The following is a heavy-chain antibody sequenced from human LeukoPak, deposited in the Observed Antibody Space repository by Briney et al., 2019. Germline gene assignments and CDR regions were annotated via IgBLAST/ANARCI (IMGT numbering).Heavy chain of an antibody. CDR2: IYTSGGT. D-gene: IGHD3-3*01. J-gene: IGHJ4*02. Sequence: PSETLSLTCTISGGSISPYYWSWIRQPPGKGLEWIGRIYTSGGTNYNPSLRSRVTISLDTPKKQLSLKLSSVTAADTAVYYCAISSEIWSGLDYWGQGTLVTVSS. CDR3: AISSEIWSGLDY. V-gene: IGHV4-4*07. CDR1: GGSISPYY.